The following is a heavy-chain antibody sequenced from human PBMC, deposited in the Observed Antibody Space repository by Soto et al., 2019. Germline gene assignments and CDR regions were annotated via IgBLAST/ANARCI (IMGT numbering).Heavy chain of an antibody. CDR2: INAGNGNT. Sequence: GASVKVSCKASGYTFTSYAMHWVRQAPGQRLEWMGWINAGNGNTKYSQKLQGRVTITRDTSASTAYMELSSLRSEDTAVYYCARGRSGYDWSTNYYYYYMDVWGKGTTVTVSS. D-gene: IGHD5-12*01. J-gene: IGHJ6*03. CDR1: GYTFTSYA. CDR3: ARGRSGYDWSTNYYYYYMDV. V-gene: IGHV1-3*01.